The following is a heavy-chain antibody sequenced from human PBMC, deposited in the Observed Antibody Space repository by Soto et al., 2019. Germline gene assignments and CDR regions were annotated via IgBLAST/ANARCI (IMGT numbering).Heavy chain of an antibody. CDR3: ASNSGYSYGYGHNWFDP. V-gene: IGHV4-59*01. CDR2: IYYSGST. Sequence: SETLSLTCTVSGGSISSYYWSWIRQPPGKGLEWIGYIYYSGSTNYNPSLKSRVTISVDTSKNQFSLKLSSVTAADTAVYYCASNSGYSYGYGHNWFDPWGQGTLVTVSS. CDR1: GGSISSYY. D-gene: IGHD5-18*01. J-gene: IGHJ5*02.